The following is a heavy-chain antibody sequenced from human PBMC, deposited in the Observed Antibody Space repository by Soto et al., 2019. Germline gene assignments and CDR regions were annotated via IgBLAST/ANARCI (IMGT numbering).Heavy chain of an antibody. Sequence: QVQLVQSGAELKKPGSSVKVSCKASGGTFSSFGISWVRQAPGQGLEWMGGIIPVFGRPNYAQRFRGRLTITADESTNTGYMELIDLGSEDTAVDYCAREGSGDKFWGQGTQVTVSS. CDR3: AREGSGDKF. CDR2: IIPVFGRP. V-gene: IGHV1-69*01. CDR1: GGTFSSFG. D-gene: IGHD5-12*01. J-gene: IGHJ1*01.